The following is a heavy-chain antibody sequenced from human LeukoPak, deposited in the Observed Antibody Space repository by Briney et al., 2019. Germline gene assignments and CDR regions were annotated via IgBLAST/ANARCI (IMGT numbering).Heavy chain of an antibody. J-gene: IGHJ4*02. CDR2: IKQDGSEK. CDR1: GFTFSSCW. Sequence: PGGSLRLSCAASGFTFSSCWMSWVRQAPGKGLEWVANIKQDGSEKYYVDSVKGRFTISRDNAKNSLYLQMNSLRAEDTAVYYCARDSSGYSYGTNDYWGQGTLVTVSS. D-gene: IGHD5-18*01. CDR3: ARDSSGYSYGTNDY. V-gene: IGHV3-7*01.